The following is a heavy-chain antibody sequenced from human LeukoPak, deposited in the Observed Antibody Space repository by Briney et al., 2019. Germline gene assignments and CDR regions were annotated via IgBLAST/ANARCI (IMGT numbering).Heavy chain of an antibody. D-gene: IGHD6-19*01. CDR1: GSSFTSYW. Sequence: HGESLKISCKGSGSSFTSYWIGWVRQMPGKGLEWMGIIYPGDSDTRYSPSFQGQVTISADKSISTAYLQWSSLKASDTAMYYCARGMAVAGINYFDYWGQGTLATVSS. CDR2: IYPGDSDT. CDR3: ARGMAVAGINYFDY. V-gene: IGHV5-51*01. J-gene: IGHJ4*02.